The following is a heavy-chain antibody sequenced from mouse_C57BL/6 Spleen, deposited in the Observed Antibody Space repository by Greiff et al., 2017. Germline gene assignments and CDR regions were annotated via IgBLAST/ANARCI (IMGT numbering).Heavy chain of an antibody. V-gene: IGHV1-82*01. CDR1: GYAFSSSW. Sequence: VQLQQSGPELVKPGASVKISCKASGYAFSSSWMNWVKQRPGKGLEWIGRIYPGDGDTNYNGKFKGKATLTVDKTSSTAYMQLSSLTSEDSAVCVCARQGYYGLDYWGQGTTLTVSS. D-gene: IGHD1-1*01. J-gene: IGHJ2*01. CDR2: IYPGDGDT. CDR3: ARQGYYGLDY.